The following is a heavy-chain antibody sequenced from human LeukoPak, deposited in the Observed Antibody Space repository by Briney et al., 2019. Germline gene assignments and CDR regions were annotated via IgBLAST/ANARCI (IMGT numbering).Heavy chain of an antibody. Sequence: ASVKVSCKASGYTFTSYGISWVRQAPGQGLEWMGWISAYNGNTNYAQKLQGRVTMTTDTSTSTAYMELRSLRSDDTAVYYCARDKRFLEWLLGGRGNCFDYWGQGTLVTVSS. CDR3: ARDKRFLEWLLGGRGNCFDY. J-gene: IGHJ4*02. CDR2: ISAYNGNT. D-gene: IGHD3-3*01. V-gene: IGHV1-18*01. CDR1: GYTFTSYG.